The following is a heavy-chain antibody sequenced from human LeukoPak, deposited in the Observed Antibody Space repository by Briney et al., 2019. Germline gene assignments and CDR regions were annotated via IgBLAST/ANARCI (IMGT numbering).Heavy chain of an antibody. V-gene: IGHV1-8*01. CDR1: VYTFTSYA. CDR3: ARVGGDTVTNRY. CDR2: MNPNSGNT. J-gene: IGHJ4*02. D-gene: IGHD4-17*01. Sequence: ASLKVSCKAPVYTFTSYAINWVRHATVDGLEWMGWMNPNSGNTGYAQKFQGRVTMTRNTSISTAYMELSSLRSEDTAVYYCARVGGDTVTNRYWGQGTLVTVSS.